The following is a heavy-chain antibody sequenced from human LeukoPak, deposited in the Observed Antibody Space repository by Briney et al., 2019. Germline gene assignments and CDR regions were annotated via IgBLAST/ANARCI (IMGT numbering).Heavy chain of an antibody. Sequence: GGSLRLSCAASGFSFSNYWMSWVRQAPGRGLEWVAYIKQDGSEKYYVDSAKGRFTISRDNSKNTLYLQMNSLRAEDTAVYYCTRIPSSTSSWYYFDYWGQGTLVTVSS. CDR2: IKQDGSEK. CDR3: TRIPSSTSSWYYFDY. J-gene: IGHJ4*02. CDR1: GFSFSNYW. V-gene: IGHV3-7*02. D-gene: IGHD6-13*01.